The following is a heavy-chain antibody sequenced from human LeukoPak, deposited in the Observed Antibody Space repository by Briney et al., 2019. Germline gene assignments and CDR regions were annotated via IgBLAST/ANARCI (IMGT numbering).Heavy chain of an antibody. CDR3: AKDEGAPDY. CDR2: ISGSGGST. CDR1: GFTFSTYS. V-gene: IGHV3-23*01. D-gene: IGHD1-26*01. J-gene: IGHJ4*02. Sequence: GGSLRLSCAASGFTFSTYSINWVRQAPGKGLEWVSAISGSGGSTYYADSVKGRFTISRDNSKNTLYLQMNSLRAEDTAVYYCAKDEGAPDYWGQGTLVTVSS.